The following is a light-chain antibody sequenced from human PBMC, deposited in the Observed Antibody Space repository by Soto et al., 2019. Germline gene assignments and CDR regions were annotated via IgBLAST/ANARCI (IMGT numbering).Light chain of an antibody. CDR1: QSVSVN. CDR2: SAS. J-gene: IGKJ4*01. Sequence: EVVLTQSPAILSLSPGERATLSCRASQSVSVNFAWYQHKPCQAPRPLIYSASDRAPGIPARFSGSGSGTYFTLTISSLEPEDFAVYYCQERNRWPRGTFGAGTKGEIK. CDR3: QERNRWPRGT. V-gene: IGKV3-11*01.